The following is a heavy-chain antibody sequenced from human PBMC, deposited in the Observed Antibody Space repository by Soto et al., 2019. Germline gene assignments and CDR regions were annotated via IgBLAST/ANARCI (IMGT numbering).Heavy chain of an antibody. V-gene: IGHV5-51*01. CDR3: ANLSGTKDLFDS. CDR2: IYPGDSDI. J-gene: IGHJ4*02. CDR1: GYSFTRHW. Sequence: PGESLKISCKGSGYSFTRHWIGWVRQKPGKGLEWMAIIYPGDSDIRYSPSFQGQVTISADKSINTAYLQWSSLKASDTAMYYCANLSGTKDLFDSWVQGTMVTVSS. D-gene: IGHD3-10*01.